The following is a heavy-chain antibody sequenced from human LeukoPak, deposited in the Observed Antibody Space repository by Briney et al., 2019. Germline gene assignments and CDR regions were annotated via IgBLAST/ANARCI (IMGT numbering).Heavy chain of an antibody. CDR1: GGSISSYY. D-gene: IGHD3-3*01. V-gene: IGHV4-59*01. J-gene: IGHJ6*02. Sequence: SETLSLTCTVSGGSISSYYWSWIRQPPGKGLEWIGYIYYSGSTNYNPSLTSRVTISVDTSKNQFSLKLSSVTAADTAVYYCARSTEDYDFWSGTKPYGMDVWGQGTTVTVSS. CDR2: IYYSGST. CDR3: ARSTEDYDFWSGTKPYGMDV.